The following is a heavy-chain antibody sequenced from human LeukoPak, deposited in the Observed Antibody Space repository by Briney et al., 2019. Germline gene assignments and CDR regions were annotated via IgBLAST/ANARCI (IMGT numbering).Heavy chain of an antibody. CDR3: ARNRPPSQLWLRYWFDP. D-gene: IGHD5-18*01. J-gene: IGHJ5*02. V-gene: IGHV4-39*07. CDR2: IHYSGST. CDR1: GGSISSSSYY. Sequence: SETLSLTCTVSGGSISSSSYYWAWIRQPPGKGLEWIGSIHYSGSTYYNPSLQSRVTISIDTSKNQFSLKLRFVTAADTAVYYCARNRPPSQLWLRYWFDPWGQGTLVTVSS.